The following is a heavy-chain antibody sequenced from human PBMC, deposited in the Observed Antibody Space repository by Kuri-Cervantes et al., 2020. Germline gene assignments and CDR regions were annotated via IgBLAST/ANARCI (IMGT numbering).Heavy chain of an antibody. CDR3: ARDLYCDGGGCSADDY. CDR1: GGSFSGYY. Sequence: SQTLSLTCAVYGGSFSGYYWSWIRQPPGKGLEWIGEINHSGSTYYNPSLKSRVTISVDTSKNQFSLKLSSVTAADTAVYYCARDLYCDGGGCSADDYWGQGTQVTVSS. CDR2: INHSGST. D-gene: IGHD2-15*01. J-gene: IGHJ4*02. V-gene: IGHV4-34*01.